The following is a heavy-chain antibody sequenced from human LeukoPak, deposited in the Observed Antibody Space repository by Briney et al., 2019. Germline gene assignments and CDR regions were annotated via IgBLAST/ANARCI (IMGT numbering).Heavy chain of an antibody. CDR3: AREGPLSGYCDY. Sequence: ASVNVSCKASGYTFTSYGISWVRQAPGQGLEWMGWISAYNGNTNYAQKLQGRVTMTTDTSTSTAYMELSSLRSEDTAVYYCAREGPLSGYCDYWGQGTLVTVSS. CDR1: GYTFTSYG. CDR2: ISAYNGNT. D-gene: IGHD3-22*01. V-gene: IGHV1-18*01. J-gene: IGHJ4*02.